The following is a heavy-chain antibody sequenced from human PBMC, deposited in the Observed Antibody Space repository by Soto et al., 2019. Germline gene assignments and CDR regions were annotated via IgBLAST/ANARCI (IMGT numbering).Heavy chain of an antibody. V-gene: IGHV4-31*03. CDR3: ARDVNDSSGSQGFDY. CDR1: GDCVSSNDYS. D-gene: IGHD3-22*01. Sequence: SQTLSLTGTVIGDCVSSNDYSWRWIRQRPGKGLEGIGYIHYSGASYDTPSLTSRITMSMDVSKNQCSLNLRSVTAADTAIYYCARDVNDSSGSQGFDYWGQGTLVTV. J-gene: IGHJ4*02. CDR2: IHYSGAS.